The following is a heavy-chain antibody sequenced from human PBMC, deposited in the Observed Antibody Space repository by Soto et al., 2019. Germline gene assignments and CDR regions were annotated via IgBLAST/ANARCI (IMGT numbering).Heavy chain of an antibody. Sequence: GESLKISCKGSGYSFTSYCIGWVRQMPGKGLEWMGIIYPGDSDTRYSPSFQGQVTISADKSISTAYLQWSSLKASDTTMYYCAGHRSSYKDRYYYYGMDVWGQGTTVTVSS. CDR2: IYPGDSDT. V-gene: IGHV5-51*01. J-gene: IGHJ6*02. CDR3: AGHRSSYKDRYYYYGMDV. D-gene: IGHD1-1*01. CDR1: GYSFTSYC.